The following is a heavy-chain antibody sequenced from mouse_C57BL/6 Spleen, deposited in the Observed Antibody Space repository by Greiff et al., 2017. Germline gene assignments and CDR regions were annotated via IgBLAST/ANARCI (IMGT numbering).Heavy chain of an antibody. V-gene: IGHV14-2*01. CDR2: IDPEDGET. CDR1: GFNFKDYY. D-gene: IGHD1-1*01. J-gene: IGHJ2*01. Sequence: VQLKQSGAELVKPGASVKLSCTASGFNFKDYYMHWVKQRTEQGLEWIGRIDPEDGETKYAPKFQGKATITADTSSNTAYLQLSSLTSEDTAVYYCAREWEGLITTVVDCDYWGQGTTLTVSS. CDR3: AREWEGLITTVVDCDY.